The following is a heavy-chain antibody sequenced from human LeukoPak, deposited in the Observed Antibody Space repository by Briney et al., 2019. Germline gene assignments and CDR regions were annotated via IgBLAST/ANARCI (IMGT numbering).Heavy chain of an antibody. J-gene: IGHJ4*02. CDR2: TKQDGGEK. V-gene: IGHV3-7*01. D-gene: IGHD1-1*01. CDR1: GFTFSSYW. CDR3: ARHRLQLERRGLDY. Sequence: PGGSLRLSCAASGFTFSSYWMSWVRQAQGKGPEGVANTKQDGGEKYSVDSVEGRFPIPRHNAKNSLYLQMNSLRAEDTVVYYCARHRLQLERRGLDYWGQGTLVTVSS.